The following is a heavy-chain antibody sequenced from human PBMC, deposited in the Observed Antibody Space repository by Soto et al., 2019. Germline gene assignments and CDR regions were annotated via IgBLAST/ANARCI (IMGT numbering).Heavy chain of an antibody. CDR2: ISGSGGST. CDR1: GFTFSSYA. J-gene: IGHJ4*02. CDR3: AKDPRATVAGISGY. Sequence: PGGSLRLSCAASGFTFSSYAMSWVRQAPGKGLEWVSAISGSGGSTYYADSVKGRFTISRDNSKNTLYLQMNSLRAEDTAVYYCAKDPRATVAGISGYWGQGTLVTVSS. D-gene: IGHD6-19*01. V-gene: IGHV3-23*01.